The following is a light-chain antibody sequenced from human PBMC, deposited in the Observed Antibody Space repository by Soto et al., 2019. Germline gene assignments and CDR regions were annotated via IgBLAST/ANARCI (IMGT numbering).Light chain of an antibody. Sequence: DIVMTQSPDSLAVSLDERATINCKSSQSVLYSSNNKNYLAWYQQKPGQPPKLLIYWASTRESGVPDRFSGSGSGTDFTLTISSLQAEDVAVYYCQQYYSTPPTFGQGTRLEIK. V-gene: IGKV4-1*01. CDR1: QSVLYSSNNKNY. J-gene: IGKJ5*01. CDR3: QQYYSTPPT. CDR2: WAS.